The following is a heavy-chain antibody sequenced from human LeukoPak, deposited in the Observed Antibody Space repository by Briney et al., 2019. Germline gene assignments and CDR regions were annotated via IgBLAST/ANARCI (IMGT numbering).Heavy chain of an antibody. CDR2: IYYSGST. CDR1: GGSISSYY. CDR3: ARVTGYMIEDYFDY. J-gene: IGHJ4*02. V-gene: IGHV4-59*13. D-gene: IGHD3-22*01. Sequence: PSETLSLTCTVSGGSISSYYWSWIRHPPGKGLEWIGYIYYSGSTNYNHSLKSRVTISVDTSKNQFSLRLSSVTAADTAVYYCARVTGYMIEDYFDYWGQGTLVTVSS.